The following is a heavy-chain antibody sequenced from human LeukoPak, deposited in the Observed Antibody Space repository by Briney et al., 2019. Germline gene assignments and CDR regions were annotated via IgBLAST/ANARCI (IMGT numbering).Heavy chain of an antibody. V-gene: IGHV4-61*02. CDR2: IYSSST. D-gene: IGHD6-19*01. CDR3: ARDPRGSSGWSKGYYFDS. CDR1: GDSITSGDPF. Sequence: SETLSLTCTVSGDSITSGDPFWSWIRQPAGKGLDWIRRIYSSSTNYNPYLKSRVIISIGTSKDQFSLKLSSVTAADTAVYYCARDPRGSSGWSKGYYFDSWPQGTLVTVSS. J-gene: IGHJ4*02.